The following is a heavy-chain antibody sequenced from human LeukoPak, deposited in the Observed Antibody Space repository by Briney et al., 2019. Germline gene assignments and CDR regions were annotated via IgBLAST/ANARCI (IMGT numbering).Heavy chain of an antibody. Sequence: GSLRLSCAASGFTFSSGWMSWVRQAPRKGLEWVAQIKTETDGAPTDYAAPVKGRFTISRDDSKNTLFLQMNSLKTEDTALYYCTWSGLKIESWGQGTLVTVSS. D-gene: IGHD3-3*01. CDR1: GFTFSSGW. CDR3: TWSGLKIES. J-gene: IGHJ4*02. V-gene: IGHV3-15*01. CDR2: IKTETDGAPT.